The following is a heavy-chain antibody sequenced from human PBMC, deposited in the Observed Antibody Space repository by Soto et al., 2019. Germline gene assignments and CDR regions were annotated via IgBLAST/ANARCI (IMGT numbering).Heavy chain of an antibody. CDR2: IYHSGST. CDR1: GGSISSGGYS. CDR3: ARVRQDTAMVLDY. J-gene: IGHJ4*02. V-gene: IGHV4-30-2*01. D-gene: IGHD5-18*01. Sequence: PSETLSLTCAVSGGSISSGGYSWSWIRQPPGKGLEWIGYIYHSGSTYYNPSLKSRVTISVDRSKNQFSLKLSSVTAADTAVYYCARVRQDTAMVLDYWGQGTLVTVSS.